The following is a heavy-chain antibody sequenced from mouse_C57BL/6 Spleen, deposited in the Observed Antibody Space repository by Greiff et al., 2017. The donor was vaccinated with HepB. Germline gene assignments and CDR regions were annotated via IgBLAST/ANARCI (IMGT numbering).Heavy chain of an antibody. V-gene: IGHV1-80*01. CDR2: IYPGDGDT. J-gene: IGHJ3*01. Sequence: VQLQQSGAELVKPGASVKISCKASGYAFSSYWMNWVKQRPGKGLEWIGQIYPGDGDTNYNGKFKGKATLTADKSSSTAYMQLSSLTSEDSAVYFCASPSRYYGNYAMFAYWGQGTLVTVSA. D-gene: IGHD2-1*01. CDR1: GYAFSSYW. CDR3: ASPSRYYGNYAMFAY.